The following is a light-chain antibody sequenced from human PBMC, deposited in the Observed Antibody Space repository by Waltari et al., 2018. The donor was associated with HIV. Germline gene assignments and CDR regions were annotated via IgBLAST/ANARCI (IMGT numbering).Light chain of an antibody. CDR3: QQRSHWPLT. CDR2: DAS. V-gene: IGKV3-11*01. CDR1: QSVSDF. J-gene: IGKJ4*01. Sequence: ETVLTQSPARLSLSPGERATLSCRANQSVSDFLAWYRQTPGQPPRLLIYDASTRATGTPARFSGSGSGTDFTLTISSLEPEDFAVYYCQQRSHWPLTFGGGNKVEMK.